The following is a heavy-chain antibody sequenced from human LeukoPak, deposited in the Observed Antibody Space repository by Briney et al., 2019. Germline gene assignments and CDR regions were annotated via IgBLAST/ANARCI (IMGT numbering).Heavy chain of an antibody. CDR3: ARELTGMY. V-gene: IGHV1-2*02. CDR1: GYSFTDYY. Sequence: ASVKLSCNASGYSFTDYYIHWIRQAPGQRIEWMGWINPNSGGTNNAQKFQGRVTMTRDTSISTAYMELSRLRSDDTAVYYGARELTGMYWGQGTLVTVSS. CDR2: INPNSGGT. J-gene: IGHJ4*02.